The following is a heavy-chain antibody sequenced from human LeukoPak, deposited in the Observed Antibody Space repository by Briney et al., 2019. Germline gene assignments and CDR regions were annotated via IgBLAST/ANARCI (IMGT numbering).Heavy chain of an antibody. D-gene: IGHD3-10*01. J-gene: IGHJ6*03. CDR3: ARLAIMVRGAPYYYYMDV. CDR1: GGSISSYY. V-gene: IGHV4-59*12. Sequence: SETLSLTCTVSGGSISSYYWSWIRQPPGKGLEWIGYIYYSGSTNYNPSLKSRVTISVDTSKNQFSLKLSSVTAADTAVYYCARLAIMVRGAPYYYYMDVWGKGTTVTISS. CDR2: IYYSGST.